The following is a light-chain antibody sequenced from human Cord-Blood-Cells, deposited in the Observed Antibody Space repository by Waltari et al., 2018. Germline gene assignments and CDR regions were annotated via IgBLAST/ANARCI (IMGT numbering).Light chain of an antibody. V-gene: IGKV3-20*01. J-gene: IGKJ4*01. CDR1: QSASSSY. CDR3: QQYGSSPLT. CDR2: GAS. Sequence: EIVLTQSPGTLSLSPGERATLSCRASQSASSSYLAWYQQKPGQAPRLLIYGASSRATGIPDRFSCSWSGTDFTLTISRLEPEDFAVYYCQQYGSSPLTFGGGTKVEIK.